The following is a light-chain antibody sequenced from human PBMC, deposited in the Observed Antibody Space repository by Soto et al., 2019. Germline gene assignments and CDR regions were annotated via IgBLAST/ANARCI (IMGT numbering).Light chain of an antibody. Sequence: IVLTLYPCTPSFSPGERGTLSCRASQRVSSSFLAWYQQKPGQAPRLLIFGASSSATGVPDRFSGSGSGTDFTLTISRLEPEDFAVYYCQQYGSPPWTFGQGTKV. V-gene: IGKV3-20*01. CDR2: GAS. CDR1: QRVSSSF. J-gene: IGKJ1*01. CDR3: QQYGSPPWT.